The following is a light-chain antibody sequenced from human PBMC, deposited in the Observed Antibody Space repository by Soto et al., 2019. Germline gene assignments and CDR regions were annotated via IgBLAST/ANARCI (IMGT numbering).Light chain of an antibody. V-gene: IGKV1-39*01. Sequence: DIQMTQSPSSLSASIGDRVTITCRASQSISNYLNWYQQKPGKAPNLLIYAASNLQSGVPSSFTGRESVSDVTLTINSLQPDDFATYYCQQSHSTPITFCKGTRLEI. CDR1: QSISNY. CDR3: QQSHSTPIT. CDR2: AAS. J-gene: IGKJ5*01.